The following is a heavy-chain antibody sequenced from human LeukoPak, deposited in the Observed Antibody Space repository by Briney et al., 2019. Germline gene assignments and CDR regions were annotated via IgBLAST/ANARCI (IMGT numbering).Heavy chain of an antibody. J-gene: IGHJ6*03. V-gene: IGHV1-18*01. Sequence: ASVKVSCKASGYTFTSYDINWVRQAPGQGLEWMGWISAYNGNTNYAQKLQGRVTMTTDTSTSTAYMELRSLRSDDTAVYYCARHYYDSSGYYNSYYYYYMDVWGKGTTVTISS. CDR2: ISAYNGNT. CDR3: ARHYYDSSGYYNSYYYYYMDV. D-gene: IGHD3-22*01. CDR1: GYTFTSYD.